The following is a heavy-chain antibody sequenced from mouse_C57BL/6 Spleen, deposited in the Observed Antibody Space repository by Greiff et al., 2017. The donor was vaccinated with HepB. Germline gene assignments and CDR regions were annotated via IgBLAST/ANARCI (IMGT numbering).Heavy chain of an antibody. Sequence: VQLQQPGAELVKPGASVKLSCKASGYTFTSYWMHWVKQRPGQGLEWIGMIHPNSGSTNYNEKFKSKATLTVDKSSSTAYMQLSSLTSEDSAVYYCARWPDSTATYAMDYWGQGTSVTVSS. V-gene: IGHV1-64*01. J-gene: IGHJ4*01. D-gene: IGHD2-1*01. CDR2: IHPNSGST. CDR3: ARWPDSTATYAMDY. CDR1: GYTFTSYW.